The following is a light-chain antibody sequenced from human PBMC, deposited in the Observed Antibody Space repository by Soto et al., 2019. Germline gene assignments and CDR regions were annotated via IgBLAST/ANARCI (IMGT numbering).Light chain of an antibody. J-gene: IGLJ2*01. CDR3: SSYSSSTTHVV. V-gene: IGLV2-14*03. CDR2: DVT. Sequence: QSALTQPASASGSPGRSVTISCTGTSTDVGDFNYVSWYQHLPGRAPKLIIYDVTNRPSGISYRFSASKSGRTASLTISGLQAEDEADYYCSSYSSSTTHVVFGGGTQLTVL. CDR1: STDVGDFNY.